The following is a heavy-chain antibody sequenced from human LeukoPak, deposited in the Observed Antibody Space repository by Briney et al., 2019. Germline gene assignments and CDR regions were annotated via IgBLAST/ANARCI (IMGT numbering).Heavy chain of an antibody. CDR2: IYYSGST. CDR3: ARVEYQLLGRYYYYGMDV. D-gene: IGHD2-2*01. CDR1: GGSLSGSSYY. Sequence: PSETLSLTCTVSGGSLSGSSYYWSWIRQPPGKGLEWIGYIYYSGSTNYNPSLKSRVTISFDTSRNQFSLKLNSVTAADTAVYYCARVEYQLLGRYYYYGMDVWGQGTTVTVSS. V-gene: IGHV4-61*01. J-gene: IGHJ6*02.